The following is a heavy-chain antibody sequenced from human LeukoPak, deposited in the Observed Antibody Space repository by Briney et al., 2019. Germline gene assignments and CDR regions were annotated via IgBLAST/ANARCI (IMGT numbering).Heavy chain of an antibody. CDR1: GYTFTSYD. Sequence: ASVTVSCKASGYTFTSYDINWVRQATGQGLEWMGWMNPISGNTGYAQKFQGRVTMTRNTSISTAYMELSSLRSEDTAVYYCARGRKWLRALDYWGQGTLVTVSS. J-gene: IGHJ4*02. CDR3: ARGRKWLRALDY. V-gene: IGHV1-8*01. CDR2: MNPISGNT. D-gene: IGHD5-12*01.